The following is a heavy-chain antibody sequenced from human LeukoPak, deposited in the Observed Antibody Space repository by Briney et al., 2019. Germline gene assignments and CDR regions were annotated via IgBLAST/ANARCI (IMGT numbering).Heavy chain of an antibody. D-gene: IGHD3-3*01. CDR3: AKDLITIFNWFDP. CDR1: GFTFSNYG. J-gene: IGHJ5*02. Sequence: PGGSLRLSCAASGFTFSNYGMHWVRQAPGKGLEWVAVIWYDGSNKYYADSVKGRFTISRDNSKNTLYLQMNSPRAEDTAVYYCAKDLITIFNWFDPWGQGTLVTVSS. V-gene: IGHV3-33*06. CDR2: IWYDGSNK.